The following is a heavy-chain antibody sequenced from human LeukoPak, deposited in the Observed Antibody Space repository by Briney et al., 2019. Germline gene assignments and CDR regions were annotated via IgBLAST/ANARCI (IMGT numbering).Heavy chain of an antibody. Sequence: GGSLRLSCAASGFTFSSYSMNWVRQAPGKGLEWVSYISSSSSYIYYADSVKGRFTISRDNAKNSLYLQMNSLRAEDTAVYYCARKDGGNPVDYWGQGTLVTVSS. D-gene: IGHD4-23*01. V-gene: IGHV3-21*05. CDR1: GFTFSSYS. CDR2: ISSSSSYI. CDR3: ARKDGGNPVDY. J-gene: IGHJ4*02.